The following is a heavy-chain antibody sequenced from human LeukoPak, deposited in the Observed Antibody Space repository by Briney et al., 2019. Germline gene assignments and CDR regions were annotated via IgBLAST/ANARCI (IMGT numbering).Heavy chain of an antibody. V-gene: IGHV1-69*05. Sequence: GASVKVSCKASGGTFSSYAISWVRQAPGQGLEWMGGIIPIFGTANYAQKFQGRVTITTDESTSTAYMELSSLRSEDTAVYYCARGSGVPANGWFDPWGQGTLVTVSS. D-gene: IGHD2-2*01. CDR3: ARGSGVPANGWFDP. CDR1: GGTFSSYA. J-gene: IGHJ5*02. CDR2: IIPIFGTA.